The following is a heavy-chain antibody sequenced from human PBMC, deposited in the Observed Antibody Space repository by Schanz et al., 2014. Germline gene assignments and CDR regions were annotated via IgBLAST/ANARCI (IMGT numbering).Heavy chain of an antibody. CDR3: ARDGSGVLGAPYWFDP. J-gene: IGHJ5*02. Sequence: QVQLVQSGAEVKKPGASVKVSCRASGYTFTRYYMHWVRQAPGQGLEWMGIINPSGGSTDYAQKFQGRVTMTRDTSTSTVYMELSSLRSEDTAVYYCARDGSGVLGAPYWFDPWGQGTLVTVSS. D-gene: IGHD1-26*01. CDR1: GYTFTRYY. V-gene: IGHV1-46*01. CDR2: INPSGGST.